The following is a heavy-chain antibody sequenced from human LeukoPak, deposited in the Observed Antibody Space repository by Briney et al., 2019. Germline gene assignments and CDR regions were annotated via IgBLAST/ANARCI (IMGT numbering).Heavy chain of an antibody. J-gene: IGHJ4*02. D-gene: IGHD6-13*01. Sequence: GGSLRLSCAASGFPFSGSGMHWVRQAPGKGLEWVAVIWYDGSHQYYADSVKGRFTISRDNSKNTLDLQMNSLRAEDTAVYYCARDGIAAAGYYFDYWGQGTLVTVSS. CDR1: GFPFSGSG. V-gene: IGHV3-33*01. CDR2: IWYDGSHQ. CDR3: ARDGIAAAGYYFDY.